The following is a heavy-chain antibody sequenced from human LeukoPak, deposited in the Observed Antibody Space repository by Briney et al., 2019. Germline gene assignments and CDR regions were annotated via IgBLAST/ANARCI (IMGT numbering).Heavy chain of an antibody. D-gene: IGHD3-10*01. CDR3: ARGSGSGNYYDAFNI. CDR1: GYTFTNYG. CDR2: INPSAGST. J-gene: IGHJ3*02. Sequence: ASVKVSFKASGYTFTNYGFNWVRQAPGQGLEWMGIINPSAGSTTYAQKFQGRVTMTRDTSTSTVYMELSRLRSEDTAVYYCARGSGSGNYYDAFNIWGQGTRVTVSS. V-gene: IGHV1-46*01.